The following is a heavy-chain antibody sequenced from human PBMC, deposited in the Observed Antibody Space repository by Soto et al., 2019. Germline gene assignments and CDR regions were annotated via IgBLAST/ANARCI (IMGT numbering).Heavy chain of an antibody. CDR1: GYTFTSYY. CDR2: INPSGGST. CDR3: ARATSYDILTGYYNQYYFDY. D-gene: IGHD3-9*01. V-gene: IGHV1-46*03. J-gene: IGHJ4*02. Sequence: QVQLVQSGAEVKKPGASVKVSCKASGYTFTSYYMHWVRQAPGQGLEWMGIINPSGGSTSYAQKFQGGVTMTRDTSTNTVYMELSSLRSEDTAVYYCARATSYDILTGYYNQYYFDYWGQGTLVTVSS.